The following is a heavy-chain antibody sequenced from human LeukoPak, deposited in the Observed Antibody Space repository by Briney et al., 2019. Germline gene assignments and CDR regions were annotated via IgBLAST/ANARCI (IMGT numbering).Heavy chain of an antibody. D-gene: IGHD6-19*01. V-gene: IGHV1-69*05. CDR2: IIPIFGTA. Sequence: PVKVSYKASGGTFSSYAISWVRQAPGQGLEWMGGIIPIFGTANYAQKFQGRVTITTDESTSTAYMELSSLRSEDTAVYYCAITIVAGPNWFDPWGQGTLVTVSS. J-gene: IGHJ5*02. CDR1: GGTFSSYA. CDR3: AITIVAGPNWFDP.